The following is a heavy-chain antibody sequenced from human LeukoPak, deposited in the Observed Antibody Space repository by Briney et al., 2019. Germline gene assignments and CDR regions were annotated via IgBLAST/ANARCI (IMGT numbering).Heavy chain of an antibody. D-gene: IGHD3-9*01. CDR1: GFTFARSA. Sequence: ASVKVSCKASGFTFARSAVQRVRQARGQRPEWIGWIVIANGNTNYAQKFQERLTITRDMSTSTAYMELSSLRSEDTAVYYCAAEDDFLTGYYDFDYWGQGTVVTVSS. J-gene: IGHJ4*02. CDR3: AAEDDFLTGYYDFDY. V-gene: IGHV1-58*01. CDR2: IVIANGNT.